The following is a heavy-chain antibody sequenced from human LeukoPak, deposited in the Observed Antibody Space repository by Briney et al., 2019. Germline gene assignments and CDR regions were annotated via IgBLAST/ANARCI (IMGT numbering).Heavy chain of an antibody. CDR3: ARQIGPIQLHLLGSAFDY. D-gene: IGHD5-24*01. CDR1: GYTVTNYY. CDR2: INLCGRRT. V-gene: IGHV1-46*01. J-gene: IGHJ4*02. Sequence: GASVKVSGKASGYTVTNYYIHWVGQAPGHGLEWMGIINLCGRRTSYAQTFQGRVTMTRHTTTSTVYMELSSLRSEDTAVYYCARQIGPIQLHLLGSAFDYWGQGTLVTVSS.